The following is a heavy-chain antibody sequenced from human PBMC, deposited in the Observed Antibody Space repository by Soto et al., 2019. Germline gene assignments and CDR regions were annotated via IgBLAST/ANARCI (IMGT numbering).Heavy chain of an antibody. CDR3: ARSEEDSDYYYYGMDV. CDR1: EATVSRNSVA. J-gene: IGHJ6*02. Sequence: SQTISVTCVSAEATVSRNSVAWHWVRQSASSGLECLGRTYYGSRWYSDYAVSVRSRIDINADTSKNQVSLQLNSVTPEDTAVYYCARSEEDSDYYYYGMDVWGQGTTVTVSS. V-gene: IGHV6-1*01. CDR2: TYYGSRWYS. D-gene: IGHD2-15*01.